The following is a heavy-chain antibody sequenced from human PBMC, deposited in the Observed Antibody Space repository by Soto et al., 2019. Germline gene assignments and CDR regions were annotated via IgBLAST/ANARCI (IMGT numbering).Heavy chain of an antibody. V-gene: IGHV3-23*01. CDR1: GFTFSSYA. D-gene: IGHD2-15*01. Sequence: EVQLLESGGGLVQPGGSLRLSCAASGFTFSSYAMSWVRQAPGKGLEWVSAISGSGGSTYYADSVKGRFTISRDNSKNTLDLQMNSLRGEDTAVYYCAKDRWGYCSGGSFGGSNWFDPWGQGTLVTVSS. J-gene: IGHJ5*02. CDR3: AKDRWGYCSGGSFGGSNWFDP. CDR2: ISGSGGST.